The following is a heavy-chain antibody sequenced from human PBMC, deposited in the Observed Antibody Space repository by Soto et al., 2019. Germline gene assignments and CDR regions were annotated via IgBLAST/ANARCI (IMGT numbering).Heavy chain of an antibody. CDR1: GFAFSSFG. J-gene: IGHJ4*02. CDR3: ARDLNDYGDVGPDN. Sequence: QVQLVESGGGVVQPGRSLRLSCAASGFAFSSFGMHWIRQAPGKGLEWVAVIWYDGNNKYYADSVKGRFTISRDNIKNTLYLQMNSLRAEDTAVYYCARDLNDYGDVGPDNWGQGTLVTVSS. CDR2: IWYDGNNK. D-gene: IGHD4-17*01. V-gene: IGHV3-33*01.